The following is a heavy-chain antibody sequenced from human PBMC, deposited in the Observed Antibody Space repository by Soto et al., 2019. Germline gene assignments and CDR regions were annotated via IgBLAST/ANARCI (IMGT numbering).Heavy chain of an antibody. CDR1: GFTFSSYG. D-gene: IGHD6-19*01. Sequence: GGSLRLSCAASGFTFSSYGMHWVRQAPGKGLEWVAVIWYDGSNKYYADSVKGRFTISRDNSKNTLYLQMNSLRAEDTAVYYCARKWYSSGWNDAFDIWGQGTMVTVSS. V-gene: IGHV3-33*01. J-gene: IGHJ3*02. CDR3: ARKWYSSGWNDAFDI. CDR2: IWYDGSNK.